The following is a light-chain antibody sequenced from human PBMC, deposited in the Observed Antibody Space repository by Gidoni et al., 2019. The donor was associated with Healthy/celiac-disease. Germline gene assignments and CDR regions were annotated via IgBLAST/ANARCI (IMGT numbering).Light chain of an antibody. J-gene: IGKJ1*01. CDR1: QSGSSSY. V-gene: IGKV3-20*01. Sequence: EIVLTQSPGTLSLSPGERATLSCRASQSGSSSYLAWYQQKPGQAPRLLIYGASSRATGIPDRFSGSGSGTDFTLTISRLEPEDFAVYYCRQYGSSLWTFGQGTKVEIK. CDR3: RQYGSSLWT. CDR2: GAS.